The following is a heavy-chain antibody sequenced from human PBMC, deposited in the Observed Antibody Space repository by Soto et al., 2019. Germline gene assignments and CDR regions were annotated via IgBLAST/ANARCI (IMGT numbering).Heavy chain of an antibody. J-gene: IGHJ4*02. CDR3: AKDATYYYDSSGYYYPSYDY. Sequence: GGSLRLSCAASGFTFSSYAMSWVRQAPGKGLEWVSAISGSGGSTYYADSVKGRFTISRDHSKNTLYLQMNSLRAEDTAVYYCAKDATYYYDSSGYYYPSYDYWGQGTLVTVSS. D-gene: IGHD3-22*01. CDR2: ISGSGGST. CDR1: GFTFSSYA. V-gene: IGHV3-23*01.